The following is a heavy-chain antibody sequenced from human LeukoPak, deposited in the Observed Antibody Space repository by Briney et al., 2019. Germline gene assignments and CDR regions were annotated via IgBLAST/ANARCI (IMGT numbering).Heavy chain of an antibody. V-gene: IGHV4-39*01. Sequence: SETLSLTCTVSGGSISSSSYYWGWIRQPPGKGLEWIGSIYYSGSTYYNPSLKSRVTISVDTSKNQFSLKLSSVTAADTAVYYCARRITNYYGSGSYYYFDYWGQGTLVTVSS. J-gene: IGHJ4*02. CDR1: GGSISSSSYY. CDR2: IYYSGST. D-gene: IGHD3-10*01. CDR3: ARRITNYYGSGSYYYFDY.